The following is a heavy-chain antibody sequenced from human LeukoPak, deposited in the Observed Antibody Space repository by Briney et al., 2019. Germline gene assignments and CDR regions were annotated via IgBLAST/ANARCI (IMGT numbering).Heavy chain of an antibody. CDR2: TYYRSKWYN. V-gene: IGHV6-1*01. CDR3: ATDRGGSSAWSDAFDI. D-gene: IGHD6-19*01. Sequence: SQTLSLTCVISGDSVSSNSAAWNWIRQSPSRGLEWLRRTYYRSKWYNDFAVGVKSRISINPDTSKNQVSLHLNSVTPEDTAVYYCATDRGGSSAWSDAFDIWGQGTMVTVSS. J-gene: IGHJ3*02. CDR1: GDSVSSNSAA.